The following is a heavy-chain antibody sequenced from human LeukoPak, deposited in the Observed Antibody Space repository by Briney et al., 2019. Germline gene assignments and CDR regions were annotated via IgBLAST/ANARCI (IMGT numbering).Heavy chain of an antibody. CDR1: GFTFSSYD. D-gene: IGHD3-22*01. CDR2: IGTAGDT. Sequence: GGSLRLSCAASGFTFSSYDMHWVRQATGKGLEWVSAIGTAGDTYYPGSVKGRFTISRENAKNFLYLQMDSLRAGDTAVYYCARSREEYYYDSSGYYYDYWGQGTLVTVSS. J-gene: IGHJ4*02. CDR3: ARSREEYYYDSSGYYYDY. V-gene: IGHV3-13*01.